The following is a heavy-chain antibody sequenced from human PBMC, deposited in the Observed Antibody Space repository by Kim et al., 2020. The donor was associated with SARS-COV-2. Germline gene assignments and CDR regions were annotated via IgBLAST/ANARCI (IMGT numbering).Heavy chain of an antibody. V-gene: IGHV3-30*04. D-gene: IGHD6-13*01. CDR2: ISYDGSNK. CDR1: GFTFSSYA. CDR3: ARGDMYSSSWYGDKHFDY. J-gene: IGHJ4*02. Sequence: GGSLRLSCAASGFTFSSYAMHWVRQAPGKGLEWVAVISYDGSNKYYADSVKGRFTISRDNSKNTLYLQMNSLRAEDTAVYYCARGDMYSSSWYGDKHFDYMGQGTLVTVS.